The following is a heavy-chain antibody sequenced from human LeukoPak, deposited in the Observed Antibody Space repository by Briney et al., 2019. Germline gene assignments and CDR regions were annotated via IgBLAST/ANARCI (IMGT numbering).Heavy chain of an antibody. CDR1: GFTFSSYA. J-gene: IGHJ4*02. CDR3: AREYYDSSDYPRQHYFDY. D-gene: IGHD3-22*01. Sequence: GGSLRLSCAASGFTFSSYAMHWVRQAPGKGLEWVAVISYDGSNKYYADSVKGRFTISRDNSKNTLYLQMNGLRAEDTAVYYCAREYYDSSDYPRQHYFDYWGQGTLVTVSS. V-gene: IGHV3-30-3*01. CDR2: ISYDGSNK.